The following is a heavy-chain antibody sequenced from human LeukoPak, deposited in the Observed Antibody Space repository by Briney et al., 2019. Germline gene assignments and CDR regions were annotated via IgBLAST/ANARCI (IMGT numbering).Heavy chain of an antibody. CDR3: ARDYDPYYFDY. V-gene: IGHV3-66*01. CDR2: IYSGGST. J-gene: IGHJ4*02. D-gene: IGHD3-3*01. CDR1: GFTVSSNY. Sequence: PGGSLRLSCAASGFTVSSNYMSWVRQAPGKGLEWVSVIYSGGSTYYADSVKGRFTISRDNSKNTLYLQMNSLRAEDTAVYYCARDYDPYYFDYWGQGTLVTDSS.